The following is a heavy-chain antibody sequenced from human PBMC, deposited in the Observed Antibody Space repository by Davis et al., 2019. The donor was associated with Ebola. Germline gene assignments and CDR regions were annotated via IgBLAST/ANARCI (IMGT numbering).Heavy chain of an antibody. CDR3: ARVRFGDTAVDY. V-gene: IGHV3-13*01. CDR2: IVTAGDT. CDR1: GFTFSSYD. J-gene: IGHJ4*02. Sequence: GESLKIPCAASGFTFSSYDMHWXLXXPFTVXXVVSAIVTAGDTYYPGAVKGRFTISRENAKNSLYLQMNSRRAEDTVVYYCARVRFGDTAVDYWGQGTLVTVSS. D-gene: IGHD5-18*01.